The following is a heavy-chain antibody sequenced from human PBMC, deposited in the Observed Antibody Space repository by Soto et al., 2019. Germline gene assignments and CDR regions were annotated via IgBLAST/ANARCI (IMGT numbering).Heavy chain of an antibody. CDR3: AKAGGGYGDFVDH. CDR1: GFTFSSYG. J-gene: IGHJ4*02. V-gene: IGHV3-30*18. Sequence: PWGSLRLSCAASGFTFSSYGMHWVRQAPGKGLEWVAGLLYDGSEIYYADSVKGRFTVSRENSKNTLYLQMNTLKTEDTAIYYCAKAGGGYGDFVDHWGQGTLVTVSS. D-gene: IGHD4-17*01. CDR2: LLYDGSEI.